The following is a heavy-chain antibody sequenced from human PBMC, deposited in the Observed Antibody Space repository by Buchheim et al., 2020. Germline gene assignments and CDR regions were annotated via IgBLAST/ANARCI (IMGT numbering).Heavy chain of an antibody. V-gene: IGHV3-7*01. J-gene: IGHJ4*02. Sequence: EVQLVESGGGLVQPGGSLRLSFAVPGFSLSNHWMPWVRQAPGKGLQWVANINQDGGGKFYVDAVKGRFTISRDGAKNSLYLQMNSLRAEDTAIYYCASWAGRDYWGQGT. D-gene: IGHD7-27*01. CDR1: GFSLSNHW. CDR3: ASWAGRDY. CDR2: INQDGGGK.